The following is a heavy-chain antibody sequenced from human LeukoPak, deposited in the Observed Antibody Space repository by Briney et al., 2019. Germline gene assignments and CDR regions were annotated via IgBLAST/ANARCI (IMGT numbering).Heavy chain of an antibody. D-gene: IGHD6-13*01. CDR3: ARVTAAGTWTFDL. CDR2: MNPNSGNT. J-gene: IGHJ3*01. Sequence: ASVKASCKASGDSFTINDINWVRQATGQGLEWMGWMNPNSGNTGYAQKFQGRVTMTRNTSISTAYMELTDLRSEDTAVYYCARVTAAGTWTFDLWGQGTTVTVSS. V-gene: IGHV1-8*01. CDR1: GDSFTIND.